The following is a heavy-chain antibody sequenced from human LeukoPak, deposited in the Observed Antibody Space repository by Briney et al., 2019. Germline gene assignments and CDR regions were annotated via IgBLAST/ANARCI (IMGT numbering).Heavy chain of an antibody. CDR1: GGSFSGYY. D-gene: IGHD3-3*01. CDR3: ARADFWSGYSLRWFDP. J-gene: IGHJ5*02. Sequence: SETLSLTCAVYGGSFSGYYWSWIRQPPGKGLEWIGEINHSGSTNYNPSLKSRVTISVDTSKNQFSLKLSSVTAADTAVYYCARADFWSGYSLRWFDPWGQGTLVTVSS. CDR2: INHSGST. V-gene: IGHV4-34*01.